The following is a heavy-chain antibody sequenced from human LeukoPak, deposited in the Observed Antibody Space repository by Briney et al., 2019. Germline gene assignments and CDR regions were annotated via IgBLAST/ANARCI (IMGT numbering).Heavy chain of an antibody. CDR1: GGSFSGYY. Sequence: SETLSLTCAVYGGSFSGYYWSWIRQPPGKGLEWIGEIYYSGSTNYNPSLKSRVTISVDTSKNQFSLKLRSVAAADTAVYYCARGGLDPCDPSGQGNLATVSS. V-gene: IGHV4-34*01. D-gene: IGHD3/OR15-3a*01. CDR3: ARGGLDPCDP. CDR2: IYYSGST. J-gene: IGHJ5*02.